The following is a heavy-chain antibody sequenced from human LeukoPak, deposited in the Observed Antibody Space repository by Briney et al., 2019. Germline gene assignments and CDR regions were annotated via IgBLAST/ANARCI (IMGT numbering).Heavy chain of an antibody. CDR1: GYTFTSYD. CDR2: MSPDSGYT. CDR3: ARGKNELSLWFGELSGYYYMDV. D-gene: IGHD3-10*01. V-gene: IGHV1-8*01. Sequence: GASVKVSCKASGYTFTSYDITWVRQATGQGLEWRGWMSPDSGYTGYAQTFQGRVTLTRNTSISTAYMELSSLRSEDTAVYYCARGKNELSLWFGELSGYYYMDVWGKGTTVTISS. J-gene: IGHJ6*03.